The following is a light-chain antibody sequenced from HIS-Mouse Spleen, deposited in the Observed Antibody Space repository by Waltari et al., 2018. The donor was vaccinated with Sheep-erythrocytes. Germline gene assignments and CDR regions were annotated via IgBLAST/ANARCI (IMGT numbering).Light chain of an antibody. CDR3: QAWDSSTAVV. CDR2: QDS. J-gene: IGLJ2*01. Sequence: SYELTQPPSVSVSPGQTASITCPGDKLWDKYACWYQQKPGQSPVLVIYQDSKRPSGIPERFSGSNSGNTATLTISGTQAMDEADYYCQAWDSSTAVVFGGGTKLTVL. CDR1: KLWDKY. V-gene: IGLV3-1*01.